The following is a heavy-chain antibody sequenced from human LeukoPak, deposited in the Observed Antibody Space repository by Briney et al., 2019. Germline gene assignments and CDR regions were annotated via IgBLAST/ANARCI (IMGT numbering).Heavy chain of an antibody. CDR1: GYTFTSYY. Sequence: ASVKVSCKASGYTFTSYYMHWVRQAPGQGLEWMGIINPSGGSTSYAQKFQGRVTMTRDMSTSTVYMELSSLRSEDTAVYYCAGGVTPIWFGECWGQGTLVTVSS. J-gene: IGHJ4*02. CDR3: AGGVTPIWFGEC. V-gene: IGHV1-46*01. D-gene: IGHD3-10*01. CDR2: INPSGGST.